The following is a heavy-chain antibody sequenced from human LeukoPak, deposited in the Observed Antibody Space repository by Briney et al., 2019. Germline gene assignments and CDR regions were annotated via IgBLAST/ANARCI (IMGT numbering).Heavy chain of an antibody. D-gene: IGHD4-17*01. CDR3: ARFYGVPGGWFDP. J-gene: IGHJ5*02. CDR1: GITISSNH. V-gene: IGHV3-66*01. Sequence: GGSLRLSCAAPGITISSNHMSWVRQAPGKGLEWVSVIYDGGSTYYADSVKGRFIISRDNSKNTLYLEMNSLRAEDTAVYYCARFYGVPGGWFDPWGQGTLVTVSS. CDR2: IYDGGST.